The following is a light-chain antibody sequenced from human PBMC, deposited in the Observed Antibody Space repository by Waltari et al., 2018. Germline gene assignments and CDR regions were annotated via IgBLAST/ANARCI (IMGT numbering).Light chain of an antibody. CDR3: HQYYLTPWT. CDR2: WAS. V-gene: IGKV4-1*01. Sequence: IVMTQSPGSLAVSLGERATTRWKSSQSVLYATNNKYYLSWYQQKPGQPHSLLIYWASTRELGVPDRFSGAGSGTDFTLTISNLQPEDAALYFCHQYYLTPWTFGQGTKVEIK. J-gene: IGKJ1*01. CDR1: QSVLYATNNKYY.